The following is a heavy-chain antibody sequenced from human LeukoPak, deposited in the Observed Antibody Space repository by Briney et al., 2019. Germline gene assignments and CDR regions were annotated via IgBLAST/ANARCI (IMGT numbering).Heavy chain of an antibody. Sequence: GGSLRLSCAASGFTFSSYGMHWVRQAPGKGLEWVAVIWYDGSNKYYADSVKGRFTISRDNSKNTLYLQMNSLRAEDTAVYYCARDWRDYGDYDWLDPWGQGTLITVSS. J-gene: IGHJ5*02. CDR3: ARDWRDYGDYDWLDP. CDR2: IWYDGSNK. D-gene: IGHD4-17*01. CDR1: GFTFSSYG. V-gene: IGHV3-33*01.